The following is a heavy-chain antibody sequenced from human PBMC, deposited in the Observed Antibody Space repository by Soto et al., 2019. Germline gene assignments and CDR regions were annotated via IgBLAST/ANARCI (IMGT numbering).Heavy chain of an antibody. CDR1: GFTFSTCT. CDR2: ITGSGTTT. CDR3: AKDRSRSYGSGYPSGYFDS. J-gene: IGHJ4*02. D-gene: IGHD3-22*01. Sequence: PGGSLRLSCPATGFTFSTCTMNWVRQAPGKGLEWVSTITGSGTTTYYADSVKGRFTISRDNFKNTLYLQMNSLRVEDTAVYYCAKDRSRSYGSGYPSGYFDSWGQGTLVTVSS. V-gene: IGHV3-23*01.